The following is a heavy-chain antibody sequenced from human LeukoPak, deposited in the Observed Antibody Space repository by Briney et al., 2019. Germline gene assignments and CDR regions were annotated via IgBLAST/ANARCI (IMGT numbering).Heavy chain of an antibody. CDR1: GGSFSGYY. D-gene: IGHD2-2*01. Sequence: SETLSLTCAVYGGSFSGYYWSWVRQPPGEGLEWIGEINHSGGTNCNPSLKSRVTISVDTSKNQFSLKLSSVTAADTAVYYCARGGKYWSSTTCYVADWGQGALVTVSS. J-gene: IGHJ4*02. V-gene: IGHV4-34*01. CDR3: ARGGKYWSSTTCYVAD. CDR2: INHSGGT.